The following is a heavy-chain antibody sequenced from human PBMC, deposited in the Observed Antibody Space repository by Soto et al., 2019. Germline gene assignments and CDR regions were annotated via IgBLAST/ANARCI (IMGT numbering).Heavy chain of an antibody. CDR1: GFTFSSYA. V-gene: IGHV3-23*01. CDR3: AKEGTRIAAAGRETYYFDY. J-gene: IGHJ4*02. CDR2: ISGSGGST. D-gene: IGHD6-13*01. Sequence: GGSLRLSCAASGFTFSSYAMSWVRQAPGKGLEWVSAISGSGGSTYYADSVKGRFTISRDNSKNTLYLQMNSLRAEDTAVYYCAKEGTRIAAAGRETYYFDYWGQGTLVTVSS.